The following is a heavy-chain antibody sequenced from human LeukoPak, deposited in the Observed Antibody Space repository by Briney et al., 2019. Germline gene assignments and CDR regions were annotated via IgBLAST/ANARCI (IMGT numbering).Heavy chain of an antibody. Sequence: GGSLTLSCAASRFTFSNYWMTWVRQGPGKGLEWVANIKPDGSGKNYVDSVKGRFTISRDNAKNSLYLQMNSLRVEDTAVYYCSSQPAVLDLDYWSQGTLVTVSS. CDR2: IKPDGSGK. CDR1: RFTFSNYW. V-gene: IGHV3-7*01. J-gene: IGHJ4*02. D-gene: IGHD2-2*01. CDR3: SSQPAVLDLDY.